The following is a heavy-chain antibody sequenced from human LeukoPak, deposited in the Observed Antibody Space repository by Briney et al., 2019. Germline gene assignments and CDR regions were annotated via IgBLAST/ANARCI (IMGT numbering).Heavy chain of an antibody. CDR3: ATSSSWSPYQSWFDP. V-gene: IGHV1-46*01. CDR1: GYTFTSYY. CDR2: INPGGGST. Sequence: GASVKVSCKASGYTFTSYYMHWVRQAPGQGLEWMGIINPGGGSTSYAQKFQGRVTMTRDTSTSTVYMELSSLRSEDTAVYYCATSSSWSPYQSWFDPWGQGTLVTVSS. D-gene: IGHD6-13*01. J-gene: IGHJ5*02.